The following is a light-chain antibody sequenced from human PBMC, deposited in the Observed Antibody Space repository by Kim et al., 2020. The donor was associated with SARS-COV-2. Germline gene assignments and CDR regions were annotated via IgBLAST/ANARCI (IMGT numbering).Light chain of an antibody. CDR2: DAA. CDR1: QTIGIS. J-gene: IGKJ4*01. V-gene: IGKV3-11*01. CDR3: QQRNNWPPAVT. Sequence: PGEGAVLSCRASQTIGISLGWYQHKLGQAPRLLIYDAAIRAAGIPDRFSGGGSGTDFTLTISSLEPEDFAIYYCQQRNNWPPAVTFGGGTKVEV.